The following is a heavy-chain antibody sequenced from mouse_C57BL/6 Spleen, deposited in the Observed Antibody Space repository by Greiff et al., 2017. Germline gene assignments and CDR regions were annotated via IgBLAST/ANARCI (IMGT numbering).Heavy chain of an antibody. CDR1: GYTFTDYY. D-gene: IGHD2-5*01. CDR2: INPNNGGT. J-gene: IGHJ4*01. CDR3: ARGDYSNYVRAMDY. V-gene: IGHV1-26*01. Sequence: VQLQQSGPELVKPGASVKISCKASGYTFTDYYMNWVKQSHGKSLEWIGDINPNNGGTSYNQKFKGKATLTVDKSSSTAYMELRSLTSEDSAVYYCARGDYSNYVRAMDYWGQGTSVTVSS.